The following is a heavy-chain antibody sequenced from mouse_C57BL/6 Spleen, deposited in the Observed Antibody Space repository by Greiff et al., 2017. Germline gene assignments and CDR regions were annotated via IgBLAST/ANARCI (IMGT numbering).Heavy chain of an antibody. CDR3: ASEKCGSPTGAMDD. Sequence: EVKVVESGGGLVKPGGSLKLSCAASGFTFSSYAMSWVRQTPEKRLEWVATISDGGSYTYYPDNVKGRFTISRDNAKNNLYLQMSHLKSEDAAMYYCASEKCGSPTGAMDDWGQGTSVTVSS. V-gene: IGHV5-4*03. J-gene: IGHJ4*01. CDR1: GFTFSSYA. D-gene: IGHD1-1*01. CDR2: ISDGGSYT.